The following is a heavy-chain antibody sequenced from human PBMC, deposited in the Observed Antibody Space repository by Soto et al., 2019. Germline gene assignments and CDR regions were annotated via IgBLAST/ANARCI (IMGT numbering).Heavy chain of an antibody. CDR2: IYYSGST. CDR3: ARVLSHYDILTGYYGTGYFDY. J-gene: IGHJ4*02. D-gene: IGHD3-9*01. Sequence: QVQLQESGPGLVKPSQTLSLTCTVSGGSISSGGYYWSWIRQHPGKGLEWIGYIYYSGSTYYNPSLKSRVTIQVDTSKNQFSLKLSSVTAADTAVYYCARVLSHYDILTGYYGTGYFDYWGQGTLVTVSS. CDR1: GGSISSGGYY. V-gene: IGHV4-31*03.